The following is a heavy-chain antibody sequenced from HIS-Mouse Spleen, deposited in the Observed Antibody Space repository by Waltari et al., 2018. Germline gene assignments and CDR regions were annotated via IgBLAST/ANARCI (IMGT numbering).Heavy chain of an antibody. CDR3: ARSYSSGWYDAFDI. CDR1: GYSISSGYY. D-gene: IGHD6-19*01. CDR2: IYHSGST. Sequence: QVQLQESGPGLVKPSETLSLTCTVSGYSISSGYYWGWIRQPPGKGLEWIGSIYHSGSTFNSPSLKSRVTISVDTSKNQFSLKLSSVTAADTAVYYCARSYSSGWYDAFDIWGQGTMVTVSS. V-gene: IGHV4-38-2*02. J-gene: IGHJ3*02.